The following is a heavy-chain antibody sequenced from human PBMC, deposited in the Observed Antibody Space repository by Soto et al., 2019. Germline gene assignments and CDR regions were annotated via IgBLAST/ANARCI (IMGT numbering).Heavy chain of an antibody. CDR1: GFTFSSYA. V-gene: IGHV3-64*01. D-gene: IGHD4-17*01. J-gene: IGHJ4*02. CDR3: ARDPNADYGDYVTGAYYFDY. Sequence: GGSLRLSCAASGFTFSSYAMHWVRQAPGKGLEYVSAISSNGGSTYYANSVKGRFTISRDNSKNTLYLQMGSLRAEDMAVYYCARDPNADYGDYVTGAYYFDYWGQGTLVTVSS. CDR2: ISSNGGST.